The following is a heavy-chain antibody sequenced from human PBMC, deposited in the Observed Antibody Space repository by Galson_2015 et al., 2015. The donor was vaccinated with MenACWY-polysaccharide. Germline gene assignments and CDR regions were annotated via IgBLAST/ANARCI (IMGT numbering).Heavy chain of an antibody. CDR1: GFTFSNYW. CDR2: INSDASGT. Sequence: SLRLSCAASGFTFSNYWMHWVRQAPGEGPVWVSRINSDASGTDYADSVKGRFTISRDNAKNTLYLQMNSLRAEDTAVYYCARLTIELGHDYWGQGALVTVSA. V-gene: IGHV3-74*01. D-gene: IGHD1-1*01. CDR3: ARLTIELGHDY. J-gene: IGHJ4*02.